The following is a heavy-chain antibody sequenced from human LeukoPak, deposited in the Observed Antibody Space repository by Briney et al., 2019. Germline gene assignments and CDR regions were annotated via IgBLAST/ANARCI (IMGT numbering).Heavy chain of an antibody. CDR2: IYWNDDK. CDR1: GFSLSTSGVG. CDR3: AHRPGWLSSFGP. J-gene: IGHJ5*02. D-gene: IGHD3-22*01. V-gene: IGHV2-5*01. Sequence: SGPTLVKPTQTLTLTCTFSGFSLSTSGVGVGWIRQPPGKALEWLALIYWNDDKRYSPSLKSRLTITKDTSKNQVVLTMTNMDPVDTATYYCAHRPGWLSSFGPWGQGTLVTVSS.